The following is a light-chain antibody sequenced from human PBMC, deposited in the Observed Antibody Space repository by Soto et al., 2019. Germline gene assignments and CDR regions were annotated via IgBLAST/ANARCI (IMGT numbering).Light chain of an antibody. CDR3: HQYDSWT. Sequence: EIVLTQPPGTLSLSPGERATLSCRASQSFNSIYLAWYQQKPGQAPRLLIYGASSRATGTPDRFSGSGSGTDFTLTISRLEPEDFAVYYCHQYDSWTFGQGTKV. CDR2: GAS. V-gene: IGKV3-20*01. CDR1: QSFNSIY. J-gene: IGKJ1*01.